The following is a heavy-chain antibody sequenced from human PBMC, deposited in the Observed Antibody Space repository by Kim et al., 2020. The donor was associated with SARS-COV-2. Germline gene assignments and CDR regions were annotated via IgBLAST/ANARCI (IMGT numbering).Heavy chain of an antibody. Sequence: GYAQKFQGRVTMTRNTSISTAYMELSSLRSEDTAVYYCARGGYSSSSFDYWGQGTLVTVSS. V-gene: IGHV1-8*01. D-gene: IGHD6-6*01. J-gene: IGHJ4*02. CDR3: ARGGYSSSSFDY.